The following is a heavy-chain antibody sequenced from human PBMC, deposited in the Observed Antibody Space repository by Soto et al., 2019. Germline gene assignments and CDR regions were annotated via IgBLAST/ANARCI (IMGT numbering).Heavy chain of an antibody. J-gene: IGHJ4*02. D-gene: IGHD3-16*01. V-gene: IGHV3-21*01. Sequence: EVQLVESGGGLVKPGGSLRLSCAASGLTFSIYTINWVRQAPGQGLEWVSTISSSSSYIYYADSVKGRFTISRDNAMNSLYLQMNSLRAEDTAVYYCARERGSGYFDYWGQGTLVTVSS. CDR3: ARERGSGYFDY. CDR1: GLTFSIYT. CDR2: ISSSSSYI.